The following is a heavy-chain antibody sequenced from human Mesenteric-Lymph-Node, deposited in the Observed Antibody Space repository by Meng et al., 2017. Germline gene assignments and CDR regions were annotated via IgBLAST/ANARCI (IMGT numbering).Heavy chain of an antibody. J-gene: IGHJ4*02. V-gene: IGHV4-34*01. D-gene: IGHD5-12*01. CDR3: AGDRRGVATVDY. CDR1: GGSFSGYY. CDR2: INHSGST. Sequence: QVQLQQWGAGLLKPSETLSLTCAVHGGSFSGYYWSWIRQPPGKGLEWMGEINHSGSTNYNPSLKSRVTISVDTSKNQFSLKLSSVTAADTAVYYCAGDRRGVATVDYWGQGTLVTVSS.